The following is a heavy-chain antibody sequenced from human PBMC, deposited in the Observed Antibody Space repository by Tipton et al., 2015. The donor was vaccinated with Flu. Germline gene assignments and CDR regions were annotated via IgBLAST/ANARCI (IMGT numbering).Heavy chain of an antibody. V-gene: IGHV3-23*01. CDR1: GFTFRSYV. D-gene: IGHD1-26*01. CDR3: AKEVEEWDQPNWFDP. Sequence: SLRLSCRVSGFTFRSYVMTWARQAPGKGLEWVSSISGPGDNTFYADSVKGRFTISGDNSEDTLYLQMDSLRAEDTAFYFCAKEVEEWDQPNWFDPWGRGTLVTVSS. J-gene: IGHJ5*02. CDR2: ISGPGDNT.